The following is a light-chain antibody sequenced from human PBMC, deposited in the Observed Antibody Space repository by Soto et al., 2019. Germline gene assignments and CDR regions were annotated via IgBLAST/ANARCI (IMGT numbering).Light chain of an antibody. CDR3: HQYSSSPPWT. J-gene: IGKJ1*01. V-gene: IGKV3-20*01. CDR2: GAS. Sequence: EIVLTQSPGTLSLSPGERATLSCRASQSVSSTYLAWYQQKPGQAPRLLIYGASSRATGIPDKFSASGSGTDFTLTISRLEPEDFAVYYCHQYSSSPPWTFGQGTKVEIK. CDR1: QSVSSTY.